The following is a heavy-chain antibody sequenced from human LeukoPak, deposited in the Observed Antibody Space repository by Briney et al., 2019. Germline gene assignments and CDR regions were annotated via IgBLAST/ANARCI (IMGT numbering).Heavy chain of an antibody. D-gene: IGHD2-15*01. CDR3: ATSYSIHAVAFDI. J-gene: IGHJ3*02. CDR2: FDPEDGET. CDR1: GYTLTELS. Sequence: ASVKVSFKVSGYTLTELSMHWVRQAPGKGLEWMEGFDPEDGETIYAQKFQGRVTMTEDTSTDTAYMELSSLRSEDTAVYYCATSYSIHAVAFDIWGQGTMVTVSS. V-gene: IGHV1-24*01.